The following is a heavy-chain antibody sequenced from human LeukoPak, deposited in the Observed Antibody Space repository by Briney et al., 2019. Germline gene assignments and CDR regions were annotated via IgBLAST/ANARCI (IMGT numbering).Heavy chain of an antibody. Sequence: GGSLRLSCAASGFTFSSYAMSWVRQAPGKGLEWVSAISGSGGSTYYADSVKGRFTISRDNSKNTLYLQMNSLRAEDTAVYYCAKDGTGRLYGSGSLLYPRLDYWGQGTLVTVSS. D-gene: IGHD3-10*01. CDR2: ISGSGGST. V-gene: IGHV3-23*01. J-gene: IGHJ4*02. CDR3: AKDGTGRLYGSGSLLYPRLDY. CDR1: GFTFSSYA.